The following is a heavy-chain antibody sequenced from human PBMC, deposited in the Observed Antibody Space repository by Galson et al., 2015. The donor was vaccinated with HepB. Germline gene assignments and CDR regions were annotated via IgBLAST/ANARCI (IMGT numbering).Heavy chain of an antibody. CDR1: GYTFTNYG. D-gene: IGHD1-1*01. Sequence: SVKVSCKASGYTFTNYGISWVRQAPGQGLEWMGWISVYNDNPNYVQKFQDRVSISIDMSKNQVSLKLTSVTASDTAVYFCVRGADAYKTGYWGPGTMVTVSS. J-gene: IGHJ4*02. V-gene: IGHV1-18*04. CDR2: ISVYNDNP. CDR3: VRGADAYKTGY.